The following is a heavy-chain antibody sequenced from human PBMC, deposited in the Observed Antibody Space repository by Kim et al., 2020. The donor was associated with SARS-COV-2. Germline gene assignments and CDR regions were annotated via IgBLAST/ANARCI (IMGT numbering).Heavy chain of an antibody. CDR2: IYPGDSDT. CDR1: GYSFTSYW. J-gene: IGHJ4*02. V-gene: IGHV5-51*01. CDR3: ARHAYDSSGYYQPFDY. Sequence: ESLKISCKGSGYSFTSYWIGWVRQMPGKGLEWMGIIYPGDSDTRYSPSFQGQVTISADKSISTAYLQWSSLKASDTAMYYCARHAYDSSGYYQPFDYWGQGTLVTVSS. D-gene: IGHD3-22*01.